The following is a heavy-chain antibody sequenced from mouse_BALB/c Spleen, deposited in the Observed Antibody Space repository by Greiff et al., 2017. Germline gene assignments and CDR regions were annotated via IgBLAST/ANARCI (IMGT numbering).Heavy chain of an antibody. D-gene: IGHD2-1*01. CDR3: ARGQGYGNYGSYWYFDV. CDR1: GFTFSSYA. Sequence: EVKLVESGGGLVKPGGSLKLSCAASGFTFSSYAMSWVRQTPEKRLEWVASISSGGSTYYPDSVKGRFTISRDNARNILYLQMSSLRSEDTAMYYCARGQGYGNYGSYWYFDVWGAGTTVTVSS. V-gene: IGHV5-6-5*01. J-gene: IGHJ1*01. CDR2: ISSGGST.